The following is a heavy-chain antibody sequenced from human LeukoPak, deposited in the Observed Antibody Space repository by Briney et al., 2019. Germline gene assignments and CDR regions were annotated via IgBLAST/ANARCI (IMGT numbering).Heavy chain of an antibody. CDR1: GYTFSNYY. D-gene: IGHD3-3*01. J-gene: IGHJ5*02. Sequence: GASVKVSCKASGYTFSNYYMYWVRQAPGQGLEWMGLINPSGGSTNYAQKFQGRVTMTRAMSTSTVYMELSSLRSEDTAVFYCARGPHKRTYDRDNWFDPWGQGTLVTVSS. V-gene: IGHV1-46*01. CDR2: INPSGGST. CDR3: ARGPHKRTYDRDNWFDP.